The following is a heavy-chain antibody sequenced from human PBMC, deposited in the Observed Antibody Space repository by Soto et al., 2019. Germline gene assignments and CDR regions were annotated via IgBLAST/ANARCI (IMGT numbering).Heavy chain of an antibody. CDR3: AKDHLDGPEGYDFWSGYYKY. Sequence: EVQLLESGGGLVQPGGSLRLSCAASGFTFSSYAMSWVRQAPGKGLEWVSAISGSGGSTYYADSVKGRFTISRDNSKNTLYLQMNRLRAEDTAVYYCAKDHLDGPEGYDFWSGYYKYWGQGTLVTVSS. J-gene: IGHJ4*02. D-gene: IGHD3-3*01. CDR2: ISGSGGST. V-gene: IGHV3-23*01. CDR1: GFTFSSYA.